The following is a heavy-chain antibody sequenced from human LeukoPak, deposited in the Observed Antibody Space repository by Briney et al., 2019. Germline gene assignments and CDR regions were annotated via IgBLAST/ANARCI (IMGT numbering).Heavy chain of an antibody. CDR3: RGGADGVPRGCCFDR. Sequence: NPSQTLSLTCTVSGGSISSGGYYWSRIRQHPGKGLEWIGYIYYSGSTHYNPSLKSRVTISVDTSKNQFSLKLSSVTAADSALYYCRGGADGVPRGCCFDRCREGTLVAVSS. CDR1: GGSISSGGYY. D-gene: IGHD4/OR15-4a*01. V-gene: IGHV4-31*03. J-gene: IGHJ5*02. CDR2: IYYSGST.